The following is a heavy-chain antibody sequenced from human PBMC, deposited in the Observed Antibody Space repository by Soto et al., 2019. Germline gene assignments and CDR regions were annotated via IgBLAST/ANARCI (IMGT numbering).Heavy chain of an antibody. CDR3: GRVRAYCSGDSSPHYLDY. D-gene: IGHD2-21*02. V-gene: IGHV4-61*03. Sequence: SETLSLSCTVSGGSVSSGSYYWSWIRQPPGKGLEWIGYIYYNGRTKYNPSLKSRVTLSADPSKNHFSLKLNSVTAADTAVYSCGRVRAYCSGDSSPHYLDYWAHGTLVTVSS. CDR2: IYYNGRT. CDR1: GGSVSSGSYY. J-gene: IGHJ4*01.